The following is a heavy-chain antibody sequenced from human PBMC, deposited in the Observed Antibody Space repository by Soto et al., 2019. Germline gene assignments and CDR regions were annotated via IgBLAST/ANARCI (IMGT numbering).Heavy chain of an antibody. CDR3: ASPKLGSDAFDI. Sequence: SETLSLTCTVSGGSISSYYWSWIRQPPGKGLEWIGYIYYSGSTNYNPSLKSRVTISVDTSKNQFSLKLSSVTAADTAVYYCASPKLGSDAFDIWGQGTMVTVSS. D-gene: IGHD7-27*01. CDR1: GGSISSYY. V-gene: IGHV4-59*08. J-gene: IGHJ3*02. CDR2: IYYSGST.